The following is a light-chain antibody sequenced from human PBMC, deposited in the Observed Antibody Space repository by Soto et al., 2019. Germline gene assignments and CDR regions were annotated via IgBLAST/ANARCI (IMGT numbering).Light chain of an antibody. CDR3: VLYMGSGIWV. CDR2: STN. J-gene: IGLJ3*02. Sequence: QTVVTQEPSFSVSPGGTVTLTCGLSSGSVSTSYYPSWYQQTPGQAPRTLIYSTNTRSSGVPDRFSGSILGNKXALTITGXXXXXXSDYYCVLYMGSGIWVFGGGTKLTVL. V-gene: IGLV8-61*01. CDR1: SGSVSTSYY.